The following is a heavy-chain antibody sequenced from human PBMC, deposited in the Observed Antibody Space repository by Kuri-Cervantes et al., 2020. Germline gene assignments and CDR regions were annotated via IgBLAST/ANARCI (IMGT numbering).Heavy chain of an antibody. V-gene: IGHV1-69*02. Sequence: SVKVSCKASGGTFSSYTISWVRQAPGQGLEWMGRIIPILGIANYAQKFQGRVTITADKSTSTAYMELSSLRSEDTAVYYCATDSAPSHSDAFDIWGQGTMVTVSS. D-gene: IGHD2-15*01. CDR2: IIPILGIA. CDR1: GGTFSSYT. CDR3: ATDSAPSHSDAFDI. J-gene: IGHJ3*02.